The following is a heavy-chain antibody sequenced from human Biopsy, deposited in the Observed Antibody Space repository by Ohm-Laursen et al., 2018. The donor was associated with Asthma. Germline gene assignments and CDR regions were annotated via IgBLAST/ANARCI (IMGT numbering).Heavy chain of an antibody. V-gene: IGHV3-53*01. CDR1: GRHFGSYN. D-gene: IGHD3-22*01. J-gene: IGHJ4*02. CDR2: IYSGGTS. Sequence: SLRLSCAASGRHFGSYNMHWARQAPGKGLEWVSVIYSGGTSHTADSVRGRFTISRDYSKNTLYLQMHSLRAEETAVYYCARGDSSNWSHYYFDYWGQGTLVTVSS. CDR3: ARGDSSNWSHYYFDY.